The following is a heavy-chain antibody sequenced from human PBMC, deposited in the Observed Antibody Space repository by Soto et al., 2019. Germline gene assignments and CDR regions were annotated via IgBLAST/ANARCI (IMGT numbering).Heavy chain of an antibody. J-gene: IGHJ4*02. V-gene: IGHV4-61*01. D-gene: IGHD5-18*01. CDR1: GGSVSRASYY. CDR3: ARQSRGDGYKRRL. Sequence: QVQLQAAGPGLVKPSATLSLTCSVSGGSVSRASYYWSWIRQTPGKGLEWIAYIYSGGNTNYNTSLKSRLTLSVDTSKKQFSLKLTSVTAADTAVYYWARQSRGDGYKRRLWGQGTLVTGSS. CDR2: IYSGGNT.